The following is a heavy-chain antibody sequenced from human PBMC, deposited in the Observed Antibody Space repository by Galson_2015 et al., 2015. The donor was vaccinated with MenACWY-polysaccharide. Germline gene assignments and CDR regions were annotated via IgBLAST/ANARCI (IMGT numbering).Heavy chain of an antibody. CDR3: ARHRPRGNGMDV. J-gene: IGHJ6*02. V-gene: IGHV3-53*01. Sequence: SLRLSCAASGLIVSANYVAWFRQPPGKGLEWVSTIYSGDNTYYADSVKGRFTISRDNSKNTLYLQMNSLRADDTAMYYCARHRPRGNGMDVWGQGTTVTVSS. CDR2: IYSGDNT. CDR1: GLIVSANY. D-gene: IGHD1-14*01.